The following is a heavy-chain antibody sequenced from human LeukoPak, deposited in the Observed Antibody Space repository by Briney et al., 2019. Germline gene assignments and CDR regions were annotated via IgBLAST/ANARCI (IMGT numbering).Heavy chain of an antibody. CDR1: GGSFSGYY. CDR2: INHSGST. CDR3: ARGPFIVVVPAARAGYYYYGMDV. Sequence: SETLSLTCAVYGGSFSGYYWSWIRQPPGKGLEWIGEINHSGSTNYNPSLKSRVTISVDTSKNQFSLKLSSVTAADTAVYYCARGPFIVVVPAARAGYYYYGMDVWGQGTTVTVS. D-gene: IGHD2-2*01. V-gene: IGHV4-34*01. J-gene: IGHJ6*02.